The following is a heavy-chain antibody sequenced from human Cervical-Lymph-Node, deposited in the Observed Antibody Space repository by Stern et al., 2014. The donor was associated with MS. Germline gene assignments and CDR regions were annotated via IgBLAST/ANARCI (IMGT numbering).Heavy chain of an antibody. CDR3: AKDLIAAAGLYYYYGMDV. CDR1: GFTFSSYG. Sequence: QMQLVQSGGGVVQPGRSLRLSCAASGFTFSSYGMHWVRQAPGKGLEWVAVISYDGSNKYYADSVKGRFTISRDNSKNTLYLQMNSLRAEDTAVYYCAKDLIAAAGLYYYYGMDVWGQGTTVTVSS. J-gene: IGHJ6*02. V-gene: IGHV3-30*18. D-gene: IGHD6-13*01. CDR2: ISYDGSNK.